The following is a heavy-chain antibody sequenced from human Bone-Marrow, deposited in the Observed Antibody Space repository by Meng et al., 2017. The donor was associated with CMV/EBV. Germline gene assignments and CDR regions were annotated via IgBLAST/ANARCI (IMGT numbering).Heavy chain of an antibody. CDR1: SGPVRSDSYY. Sequence: WDLLSPTCTALSGPVRSDSYYWSWIRQPPGKGLEWIAYIYDNWSTNYHPSLKSRVTASVDTSKNQFSLKLTSVTAADTAVYYCARGSPGEYFTNSRGYFYFDNWGQGTLVTVSS. J-gene: IGHJ4*02. CDR2: IYDNWST. CDR3: ARGSPGEYFTNSRGYFYFDN. V-gene: IGHV4-61*01. D-gene: IGHD3-22*01.